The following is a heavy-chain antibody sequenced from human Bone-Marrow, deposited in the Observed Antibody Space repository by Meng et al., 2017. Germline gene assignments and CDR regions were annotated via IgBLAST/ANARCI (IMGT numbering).Heavy chain of an antibody. CDR2: IYHSGST. CDR3: ASLPLSFPFDY. Sequence: GSLRLSCAVYGGSFSGYYWSWIRQPPGKGREWIGEIYHSGSTNYNSSLKSRVTISVDTSKNQFSVKLTSVTAADTAVYYCASLPLSFPFDYWGQGTLVTVSS. V-gene: IGHV4-34*01. J-gene: IGHJ4*02. D-gene: IGHD1-26*01. CDR1: GGSFSGYY.